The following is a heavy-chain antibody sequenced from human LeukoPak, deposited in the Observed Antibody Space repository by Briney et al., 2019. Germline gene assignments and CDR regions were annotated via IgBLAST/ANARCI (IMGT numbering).Heavy chain of an antibody. V-gene: IGHV1-8*01. CDR1: GYTFTSYD. CDR3: ATKSGLNYYYGMDV. D-gene: IGHD3-22*01. CDR2: MNPNSGNT. J-gene: IGHJ6*02. Sequence: ASVKVSCKASGYTFTSYDINWVRQATGQGLEWMGWMNPNSGNTGYAQKFQGRVTMTRNTSISTAYMELSSLRSEDTAVYYCATKSGLNYYYGMDVWGQGTTVTVSS.